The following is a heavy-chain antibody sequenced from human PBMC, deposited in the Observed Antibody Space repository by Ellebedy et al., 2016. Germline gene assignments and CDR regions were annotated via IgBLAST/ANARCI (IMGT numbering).Heavy chain of an antibody. V-gene: IGHV3-23*01. CDR3: ARGGESYWVPKGDY. CDR2: ISGSGDDT. D-gene: IGHD2-21*01. J-gene: IGHJ4*02. Sequence: GGSLRLXCAASGFSFSSFWMSWVRQAPGKGLEWVAGISGSGDDTYYGDFVKGRFTISRDNSKGTLYLQMNSLRAEDTATYYCARGGESYWVPKGDYWGQGTLVTVSS. CDR1: GFSFSSFW.